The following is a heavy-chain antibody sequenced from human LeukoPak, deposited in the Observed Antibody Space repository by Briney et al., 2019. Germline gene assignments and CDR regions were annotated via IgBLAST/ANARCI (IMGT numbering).Heavy chain of an antibody. CDR1: GYSISSGYY. CDR2: IYHSGST. V-gene: IGHV4-38-2*02. J-gene: IGHJ4*02. Sequence: SETLSLTCTVSGYSISSGYYWGWIRQPPGKGLEWIGSIYHSGSTYYNPSPKSRVTISVDTSKNQFSLKLSSVTAADTAVYYCATRGPYYFDYWGQGTLVTVSS. CDR3: ATRGPYYFDY.